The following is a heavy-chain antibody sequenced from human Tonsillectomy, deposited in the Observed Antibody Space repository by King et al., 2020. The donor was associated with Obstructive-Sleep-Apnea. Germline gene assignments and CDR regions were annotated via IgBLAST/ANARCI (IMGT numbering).Heavy chain of an antibody. J-gene: IGHJ4*02. CDR1: GFTFSSYD. V-gene: IGHV3-64*01. Sequence: VQLVESGGGLFQPGGSLRLSCAASGFTFSSYDMHWVRQAPGKGLEYVSAIRSNGGSTYYANSVKGRFTISRDNFKSTLYLQMGSLRAEDMAVYYCARDGYTSSSDYWGQGTLVTVSS. D-gene: IGHD6-13*01. CDR2: IRSNGGST. CDR3: ARDGYTSSSDY.